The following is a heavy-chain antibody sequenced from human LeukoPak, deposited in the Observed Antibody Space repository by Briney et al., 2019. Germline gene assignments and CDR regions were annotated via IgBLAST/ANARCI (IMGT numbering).Heavy chain of an antibody. V-gene: IGHV3-23*01. CDR1: GFTFSSHA. D-gene: IGHD2-2*01. CDR3: AKDGGYCSSTWGLCDYGMDV. CDR2: LSGRDAST. Sequence: GGSLRLSCAASGFTFSSHAMSWVRLVPGKGLDWVSVLSGRDASTFYAESVKGRFTISRDTSKNTLYLQMNSLRAEDTAVYYCAKDGGYCSSTWGLCDYGMDVWGQGTTVTVSS. J-gene: IGHJ6*02.